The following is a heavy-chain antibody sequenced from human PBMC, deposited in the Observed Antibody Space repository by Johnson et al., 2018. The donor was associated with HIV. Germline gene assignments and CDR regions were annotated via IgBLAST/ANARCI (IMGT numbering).Heavy chain of an antibody. D-gene: IGHD1-26*01. J-gene: IGHJ3*02. V-gene: IGHV3-30-3*01. CDR1: GFTFSSYA. Sequence: QEQLVESGGGVVQPGRSLRLSCAASGFTFSSYAMHWVRQAPGKGLEWVTVISYDGSNKYYADSVKGRFTISRDNSKNTLYLQMNSLRAEDTAVYYCARGGYSGSYWGPGALDIWGQGTMVTVSS. CDR3: ARGGYSGSYWGPGALDI. CDR2: ISYDGSNK.